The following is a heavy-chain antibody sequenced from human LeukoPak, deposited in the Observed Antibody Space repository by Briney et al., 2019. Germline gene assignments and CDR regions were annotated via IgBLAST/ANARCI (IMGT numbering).Heavy chain of an antibody. D-gene: IGHD6-19*01. CDR2: IYTSGST. Sequence: SETLSLTCTVSGGSVSSSSYYWGWIRQPPGKGLEWIGRIYTSGSTNYNPSLKSRVTMSVDTSKNQFSLKLSSVTAADTAVYYCASTLYSSGWYLFDYWGQGTLVTVSS. CDR1: GGSVSSSSYY. V-gene: IGHV4-39*07. J-gene: IGHJ4*02. CDR3: ASTLYSSGWYLFDY.